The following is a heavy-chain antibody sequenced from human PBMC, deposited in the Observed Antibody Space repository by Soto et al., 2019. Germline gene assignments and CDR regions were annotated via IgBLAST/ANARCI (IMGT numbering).Heavy chain of an antibody. CDR3: AREKCSSTSCNHGMDV. J-gene: IGHJ6*02. D-gene: IGHD2-2*01. CDR1: AFTFNNFP. CDR2: ITTTSTYK. Sequence: GGSLRLSCVASAFTFNNFPMHWVRQAPGKWLQWLASITTTSTYKYYADSVKGRFSISRDNAKNSLYLELTNLRSEDTAVYYCAREKCSSTSCNHGMDVWGLGXTVTVYS. V-gene: IGHV3-21*01.